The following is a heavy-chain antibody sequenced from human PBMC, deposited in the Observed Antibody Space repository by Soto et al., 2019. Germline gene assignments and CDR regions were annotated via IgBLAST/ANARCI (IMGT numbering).Heavy chain of an antibody. V-gene: IGHV3-23*01. D-gene: IGHD6-13*01. CDR3: AKASVWYPYFDS. J-gene: IGHJ4*02. Sequence: EAQLLESGGDLVQTGGSLRLSCAASEFSFDDYAMSWVRQAPGKGLEWVSSITYTGVSTYYVDSVKGRFTISRDNSKDTLYLQMNSLRAEDTAIYYCAKASVWYPYFDSWGQGTLVTVSS. CDR1: EFSFDDYA. CDR2: ITYTGVST.